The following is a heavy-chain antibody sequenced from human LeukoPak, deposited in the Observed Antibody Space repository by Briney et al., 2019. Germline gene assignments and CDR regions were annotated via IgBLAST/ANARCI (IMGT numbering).Heavy chain of an antibody. CDR2: INSDGSST. CDR1: GFTFSSYW. CDR3: STGSGHAFDI. J-gene: IGHJ3*02. Sequence: GGSLRVSCAASGFTFSSYWMHWVRQVPGKGLVWVSRINSDGSSTSYADSVKGRFTISRDNAKNTLYVQMNSLRAEDTAVYYCSTGSGHAFDIWGRGTMVTVSS. V-gene: IGHV3-74*01. D-gene: IGHD3-10*01.